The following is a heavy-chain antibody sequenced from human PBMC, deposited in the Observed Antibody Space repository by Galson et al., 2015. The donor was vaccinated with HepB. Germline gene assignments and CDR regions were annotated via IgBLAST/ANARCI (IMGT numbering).Heavy chain of an antibody. D-gene: IGHD3-22*01. CDR3: ARASGYPRYYFDY. CDR1: GGSISSSSYY. V-gene: IGHV4-39*07. J-gene: IGHJ4*02. CDR2: IYYSGST. Sequence: SETLSLTCTVSGGSISSSSYYWGWIRQPPGKGLEWIGSIYYSGSTYYNPSLKSRVTISVDTSQNQFSLKLSSVTAADTAVYYCARASGYPRYYFDYWGQGTLVTVSS.